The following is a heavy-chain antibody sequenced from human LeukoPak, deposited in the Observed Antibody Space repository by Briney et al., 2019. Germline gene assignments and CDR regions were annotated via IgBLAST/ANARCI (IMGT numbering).Heavy chain of an antibody. CDR1: GGSISSYY. CDR3: ATSRGDFWSGYYYYYGMDV. Sequence: SETLSLTCTVSGGSISSYYWSWIRQPPGKGLEWIGYIYYSGSTNYNPSLKSRVTISVDTSKNQFSLKLSSVTAADTAVYYCATSRGDFWSGYYYYYGMDVWDQGTTVTVSS. J-gene: IGHJ6*02. CDR2: IYYSGST. D-gene: IGHD3-3*01. V-gene: IGHV4-59*08.